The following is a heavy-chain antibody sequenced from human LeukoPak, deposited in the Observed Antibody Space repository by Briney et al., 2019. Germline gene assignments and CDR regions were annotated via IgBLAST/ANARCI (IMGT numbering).Heavy chain of an antibody. D-gene: IGHD6-19*01. J-gene: IGHJ4*02. CDR2: IYYSGIT. CDR1: GGSISSSSYY. V-gene: IGHV4-39*01. CDR3: ARGQWLMNFDY. Sequence: KPSETLSLTCPVSGGSISSSSYYWGWIRQPPGKGLEWIGSIYYSGITYYNPSLKRRVTISVDTSKNQFSLKLSSLTATATAVYYRARGQWLMNFDYWGQGTLVTVSS.